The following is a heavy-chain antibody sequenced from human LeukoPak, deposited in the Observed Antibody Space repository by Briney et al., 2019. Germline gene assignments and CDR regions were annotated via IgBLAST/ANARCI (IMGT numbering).Heavy chain of an antibody. J-gene: IGHJ4*02. CDR3: AKRGTGYNQLDY. V-gene: IGHV3-23*01. CDR1: GFTFSNYG. CDR2: ISGSGATI. Sequence: PGGSLRLSCAGSGFTFSNYGVSWVRQAPGKGLEWVSGISGSGATIFYADSVTGRFTISRDNSKNTLYLQMSSLRAEDTAVYYCAKRGTGYNQLDYWGQGTLVTVSS. D-gene: IGHD3/OR15-3a*01.